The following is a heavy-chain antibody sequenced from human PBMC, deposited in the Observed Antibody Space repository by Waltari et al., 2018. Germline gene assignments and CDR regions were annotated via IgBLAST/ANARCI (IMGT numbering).Heavy chain of an antibody. J-gene: IGHJ4*02. CDR1: GYTFSDFH. Sequence: QVQLVQSGAEVKTPGASVKVSCKASGYTFSDFHMHWVRQAPGQGLEWMGFINPNSGDTKYAQTFQGRVTMTRDMSITTAYMELSSLRSDDTAAYYCARGNPLHNGDRMIFAYWGQGALVAVSS. D-gene: IGHD4-17*01. V-gene: IGHV1-2*02. CDR2: INPNSGDT. CDR3: ARGNPLHNGDRMIFAY.